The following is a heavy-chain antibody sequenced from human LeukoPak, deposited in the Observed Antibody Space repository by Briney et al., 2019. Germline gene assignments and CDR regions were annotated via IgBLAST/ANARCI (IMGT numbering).Heavy chain of an antibody. CDR2: INTNTGNP. V-gene: IGHV7-4-1*02. Sequence: ASVKVSCKASGCTFTSYAMNWVRQAPGQGLEWMGWINTNTGNPTYAQGFTGRFVFSLDTSVSTAYLQISSLKAEDTAVYYCARDLYDIVVVPAANNWFDPWGQGTLVTVSS. D-gene: IGHD2-2*01. J-gene: IGHJ5*02. CDR1: GCTFTSYA. CDR3: ARDLYDIVVVPAANNWFDP.